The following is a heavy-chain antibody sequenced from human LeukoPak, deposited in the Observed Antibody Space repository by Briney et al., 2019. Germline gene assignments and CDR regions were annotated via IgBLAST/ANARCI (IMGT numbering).Heavy chain of an antibody. CDR3: ARVGVNGAFDI. CDR2: IYSGGST. D-gene: IGHD2-8*01. CDR1: GFTVSSNY. Sequence: PGGSLRLSCAASGFTVSSNYMSWVRQAPGKGLEWVSVIYSGGSTYYADSVKGRFTISRDNAKNSLYLQMNSLRAEDTAVYYCARVGVNGAFDIWGQGTMVTVSS. V-gene: IGHV3-53*01. J-gene: IGHJ3*02.